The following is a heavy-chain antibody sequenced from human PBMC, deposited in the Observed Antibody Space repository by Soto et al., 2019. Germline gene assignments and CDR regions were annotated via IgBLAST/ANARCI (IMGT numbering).Heavy chain of an antibody. CDR3: ATRAYYDDSSDYFDY. Sequence: PGGSLRLSCAASGFTFSSYAMSWVRQAPGKGLEWVSAISGSGGSTYYADSVKGRFTISRDNSKNTLYLQMNSLRAEDTAVYYCATRAYYDDSSDYFDYWGQGTLVTVSS. D-gene: IGHD3-22*01. J-gene: IGHJ4*02. CDR2: ISGSGGST. V-gene: IGHV3-23*01. CDR1: GFTFSSYA.